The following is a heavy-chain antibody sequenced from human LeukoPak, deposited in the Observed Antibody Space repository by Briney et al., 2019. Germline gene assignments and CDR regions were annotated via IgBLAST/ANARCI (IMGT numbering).Heavy chain of an antibody. CDR3: ARDRTARIVGSSGY. J-gene: IGHJ4*02. Sequence: ASVKVSCKASGYTFTSYGISWVRQAPGQGLEWMGWISAYNGNTNYAQKLQGRVTMTTDTSTSTAYMELRSLRSDDTAVYYCARDRTARIVGSSGYWGQGTLATVSS. D-gene: IGHD1-26*01. CDR1: GYTFTSYG. CDR2: ISAYNGNT. V-gene: IGHV1-18*01.